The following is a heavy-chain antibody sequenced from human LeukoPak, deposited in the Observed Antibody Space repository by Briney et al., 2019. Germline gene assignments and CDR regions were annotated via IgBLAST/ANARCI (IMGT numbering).Heavy chain of an antibody. V-gene: IGHV3-11*01. D-gene: IGHD5-18*01. J-gene: IGHJ2*01. CDR1: GFTFSDYY. CDR3: ARVVTYVYWYSDL. CDR2: ISSSGSTI. Sequence: PGGSLRLSCAASGFTFSDYYMSWIRQAPGKGLEWVSYISSSGSTIYYADSVKGRFTISRDNAKNSLYLQMNSLRAEDTAVYYCARVVTYVYWYSDLWGRGTLVTVSS.